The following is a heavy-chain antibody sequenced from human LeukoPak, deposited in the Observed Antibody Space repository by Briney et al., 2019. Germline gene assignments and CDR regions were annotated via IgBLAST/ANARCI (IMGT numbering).Heavy chain of an antibody. D-gene: IGHD2-2*01. CDR2: INDDGSSA. CDR1: GFTFRTYW. Sequence: GGSLRLSCAASGFTFRTYWMHWVRQAPGKGLVWVSRINDDGSSATYADSVKGRFTISRDNAKNTLYLQMNSLRAEDTAVYYCARGRVHCDTTRCHESYFDYWGQGTLVTVSS. J-gene: IGHJ4*02. CDR3: ARGRVHCDTTRCHESYFDY. V-gene: IGHV3-74*01.